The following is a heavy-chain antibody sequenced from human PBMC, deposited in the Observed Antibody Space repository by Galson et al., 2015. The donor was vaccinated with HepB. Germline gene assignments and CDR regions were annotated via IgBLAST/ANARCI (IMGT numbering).Heavy chain of an antibody. Sequence: SLRLSCAASGFTFSKHGMTWVRQAPGKGLEWVSLILHSGTSTFYIDSVKGRFTTSRDNSKNTLYLEMNNLRAEDTAVYYCARDMYAYGSGEGSLLGMDVWGPGTTVIVSS. CDR2: ILHSGTST. V-gene: IGHV3-23*01. CDR3: ARDMYAYGSGEGSLLGMDV. D-gene: IGHD3-10*01. J-gene: IGHJ6*02. CDR1: GFTFSKHG.